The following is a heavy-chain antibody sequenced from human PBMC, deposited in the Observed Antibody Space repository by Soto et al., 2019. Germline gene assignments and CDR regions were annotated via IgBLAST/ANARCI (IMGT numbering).Heavy chain of an antibody. J-gene: IGHJ4*02. D-gene: IGHD3-10*01. Sequence: GGSLRLSCAASGFTFSSYAMSWVRQAPGKGLEWVSAISGSGGSTYYADSVKGRFTISRDNSKNTLYLQMNSLRAEDTAVYYCAKEPYGSGSYMRGPFDYWGQGTLVTVSS. CDR3: AKEPYGSGSYMRGPFDY. CDR2: ISGSGGST. V-gene: IGHV3-23*01. CDR1: GFTFSSYA.